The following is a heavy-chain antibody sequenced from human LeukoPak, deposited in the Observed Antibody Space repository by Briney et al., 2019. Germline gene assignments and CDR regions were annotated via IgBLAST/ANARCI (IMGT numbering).Heavy chain of an antibody. J-gene: IGHJ4*02. CDR2: ISAYNGNT. Sequence: ASVKVSCKASGYTFTSYGISWVRQAPGQGLEWMGWISAYNGNTNYAQKLQGRVTMTTDTSTSTAYMELRSLKSDDTAVYYCARDLVHSGYDNNFDYWGQGTLVTVSS. CDR1: GYTFTSYG. CDR3: ARDLVHSGYDNNFDY. V-gene: IGHV1-18*01. D-gene: IGHD5-12*01.